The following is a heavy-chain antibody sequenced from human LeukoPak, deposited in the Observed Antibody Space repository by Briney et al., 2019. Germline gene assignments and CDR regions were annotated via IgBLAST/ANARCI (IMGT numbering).Heavy chain of an antibody. J-gene: IGHJ4*02. CDR1: GFTFSSYW. CDR2: INSDGSST. Sequence: SGGSLRLSCAASGFTFSSYWMHWVRQAPGKGLVWVSRINSDGSSTNYADSVKGRFTISRGNAENTLYLQMNSLRAEDTAVYYCARKAAGLTFDYWGQGTLVTVSS. D-gene: IGHD6-13*01. V-gene: IGHV3-74*01. CDR3: ARKAAGLTFDY.